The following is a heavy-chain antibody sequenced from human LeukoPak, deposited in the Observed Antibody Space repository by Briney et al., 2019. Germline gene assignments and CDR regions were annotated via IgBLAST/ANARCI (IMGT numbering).Heavy chain of an antibody. CDR1: GFRFSDYW. Sequence: PGGSLRLSCSVSGFRFSDYWMDWVRQAPGKGPAWVSYIGNDGRGTGYADSVKGRFTVSRDNAKNTLYLQMTSLRVDDTAMYYCARGVEAAGTDYWGQGTLVTVSS. J-gene: IGHJ4*02. D-gene: IGHD6-13*01. V-gene: IGHV3-74*01. CDR2: IGNDGRGT. CDR3: ARGVEAAGTDY.